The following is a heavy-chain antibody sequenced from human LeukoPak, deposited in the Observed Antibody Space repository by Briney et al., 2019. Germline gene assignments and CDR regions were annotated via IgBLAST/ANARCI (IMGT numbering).Heavy chain of an antibody. J-gene: IGHJ3*02. D-gene: IGHD1-26*01. CDR1: GGSISSGGYY. CDR2: IYYSGST. Sequence: PSQTLSLTCTVSGGSISSGGYYWSWIRQHPGKGLEWIGYIYYSGSTYYNPSLKSRVTISVDTSKNQFSLKLSSVTAADTAVYYCARDAWEDDAFDIWGQGTMVTVSS. CDR3: ARDAWEDDAFDI. V-gene: IGHV4-31*03.